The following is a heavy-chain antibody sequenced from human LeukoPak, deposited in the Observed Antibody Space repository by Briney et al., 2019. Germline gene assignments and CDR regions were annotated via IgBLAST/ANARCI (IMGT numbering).Heavy chain of an antibody. Sequence: PGGSLRLSCAVSGFTVSSNYMNWVRQAPGKGLECVANIKQGGSEKFYVDSVRGRFTISRDDATNSVYLQMNSLRAEDTAVYYCAKEMRPLGVGAIVGNDAFDIWGQGTMVTVSS. CDR3: AKEMRPLGVGAIVGNDAFDI. V-gene: IGHV3-7*03. D-gene: IGHD2-15*01. CDR2: IKQGGSEK. CDR1: GFTVSSNY. J-gene: IGHJ3*02.